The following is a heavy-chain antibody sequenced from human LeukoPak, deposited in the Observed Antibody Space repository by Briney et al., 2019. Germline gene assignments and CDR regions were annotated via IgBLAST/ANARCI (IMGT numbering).Heavy chain of an antibody. J-gene: IGHJ5*02. CDR2: IWYDGSNK. CDR1: GFTFSIYG. CDR3: ARSYYYGSGPFDP. V-gene: IGHV3-33*01. Sequence: PGGSLRLSCAASGFTFSIYGMHWVRQAPGKGLEWVAVIWYDGSNKYYADSVKGRFTISRDNSKNTLYLQMNSLRAEDTAVYYCARSYYYGSGPFDPWGQGTLVTVSS. D-gene: IGHD3-10*01.